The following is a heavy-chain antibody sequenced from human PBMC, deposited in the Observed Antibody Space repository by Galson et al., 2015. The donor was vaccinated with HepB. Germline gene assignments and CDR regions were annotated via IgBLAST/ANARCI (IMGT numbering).Heavy chain of an antibody. CDR2: ISSSSSTM. V-gene: IGHV3-48*02. CDR3: AREEVSDFDY. Sequence: SLRLSCAASGFTFSSYSMNWVRQAPGKGLEWVSYISSSSSTMYYADSVKGRFTISRDNAKNSLYLQTNSLRDEDTAVYYCAREEVSDFDYWGQGTLVTVSS. CDR1: GFTFSSYS. J-gene: IGHJ4*02.